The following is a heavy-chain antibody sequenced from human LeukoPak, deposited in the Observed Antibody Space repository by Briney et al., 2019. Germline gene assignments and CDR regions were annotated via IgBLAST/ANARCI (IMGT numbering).Heavy chain of an antibody. D-gene: IGHD3-22*01. J-gene: IGHJ4*02. CDR2: IYTSGST. V-gene: IGHV4-4*07. CDR1: GGSISSYY. Sequence: SETLSLTCTVSGGSISSYYWSWIRQPAGKGLEWIGRIYTSGSTNYNPSLKSRVTISVDTPKNQFSLKLSSVTAADTAVYYCARGRNYYDSSGYIFDYWGQGTLVTVSS. CDR3: ARGRNYYDSSGYIFDY.